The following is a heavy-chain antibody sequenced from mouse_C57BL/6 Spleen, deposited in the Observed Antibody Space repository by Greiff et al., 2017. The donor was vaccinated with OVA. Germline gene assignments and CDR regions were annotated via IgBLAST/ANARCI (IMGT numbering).Heavy chain of an antibody. CDR3: ARPTAQAPLDY. V-gene: IGHV1-53*01. J-gene: IGHJ2*01. CDR1: GYTFTSYW. CDR2: INPSNGGT. D-gene: IGHD3-2*02. Sequence: VQLQQSGTELVKPGASVKLSCKASGYTFTSYWMHWVKQRPGQGLEWIGNINPSNGGTNYNEKFKSKATLTVDKSSSTAYLQLSSLPSEDSAVYYCARPTAQAPLDYWGQGTTLTVSS.